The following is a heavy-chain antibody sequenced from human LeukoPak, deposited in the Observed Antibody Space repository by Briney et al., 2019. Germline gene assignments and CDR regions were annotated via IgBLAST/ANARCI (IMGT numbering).Heavy chain of an antibody. J-gene: IGHJ6*03. V-gene: IGHV4-34*01. D-gene: IGHD2-2*01. CDR2: INHSGST. CDR3: ARGFSRYCSSTSCYFYYYYYYMDV. CDR1: GGSFSGYY. Sequence: SETLSLTCAVYGGSFSGYYWSWIRQPPGKGLEWIGEINHSGSTNYNPSLKSRVTISVDTSKNQFSLKLSSVTAADTAVYYCARGFSRYCSSTSCYFYYYYYYMDVWGKGTTVTVSS.